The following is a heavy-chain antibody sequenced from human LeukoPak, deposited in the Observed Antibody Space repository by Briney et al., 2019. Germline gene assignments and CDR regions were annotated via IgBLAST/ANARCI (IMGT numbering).Heavy chain of an antibody. CDR2: TYYRCKWYN. D-gene: IGHD6-13*01. Sequence: SQTLSLTFAISGDSVSINSAAWNWVRQSPSRGLEWLGRTYYRCKWYNDYAVSVKSRITINPDTSKNQFSLQLNSVTPEDTAVYYCAGQLVLGDYYYGMDVWGQGTTVTVSS. J-gene: IGHJ6*02. CDR1: GDSVSINSAA. V-gene: IGHV6-1*01. CDR3: AGQLVLGDYYYGMDV.